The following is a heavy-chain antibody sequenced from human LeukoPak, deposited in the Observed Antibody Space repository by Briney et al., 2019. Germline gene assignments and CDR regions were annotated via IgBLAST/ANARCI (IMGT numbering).Heavy chain of an antibody. Sequence: ASVKVSCKASGYTFTSYGISWVRQAPGQGLEWMGWISAYNGNTNYAQKLQGRVTMTTDTSTSTAYMELRSLRSDDTAVYYCASPDGSGSYYNLFDYWGQGTLVTVSS. CDR2: ISAYNGNT. CDR1: GYTFTSYG. V-gene: IGHV1-18*01. CDR3: ASPDGSGSYYNLFDY. D-gene: IGHD3-10*01. J-gene: IGHJ4*02.